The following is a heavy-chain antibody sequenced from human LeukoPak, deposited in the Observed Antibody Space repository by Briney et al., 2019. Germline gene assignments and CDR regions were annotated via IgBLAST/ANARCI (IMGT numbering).Heavy chain of an antibody. CDR2: IRYDGSNK. D-gene: IGHD6-19*01. CDR3: ARDEVESGWFSWGYYYYMDV. Sequence: PGGSLRLSCAASGFTFSSYGMHWVRQAPGKGLEWVAFIRYDGSNKYYADSVKGRFTISRDNAKNSLYLQMNSLRAEDTAVYYCARDEVESGWFSWGYYYYMDVWGKGTTVTVSS. CDR1: GFTFSSYG. V-gene: IGHV3-30*02. J-gene: IGHJ6*03.